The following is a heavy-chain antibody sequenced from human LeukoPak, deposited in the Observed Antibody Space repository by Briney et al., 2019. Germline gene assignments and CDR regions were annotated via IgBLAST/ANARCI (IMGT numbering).Heavy chain of an antibody. D-gene: IGHD6-13*01. J-gene: IGHJ4*02. CDR1: GFTFSSYA. CDR2: ISGSGGST. Sequence: GGSLRLSCAASGFTFSSYAMSWVRQAPGKGLEWVSGISGSGGSTNYADSVKGRFTISRDNSKNTLYLQMNSLRAEDTAVYYCAKDSGGPGYTSSDFDYWGQGTLVTVSS. CDR3: AKDSGGPGYTSSDFDY. V-gene: IGHV3-23*01.